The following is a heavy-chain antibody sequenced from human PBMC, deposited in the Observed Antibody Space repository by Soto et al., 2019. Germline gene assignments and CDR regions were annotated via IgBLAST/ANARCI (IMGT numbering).Heavy chain of an antibody. CDR3: AKGMVRGFMNWFDP. D-gene: IGHD3-10*01. CDR2: ISWNSGSI. V-gene: IGHV3-9*01. J-gene: IGHJ5*02. CDR1: GFTFDDYA. Sequence: GGSLRLSCAASGFTFDDYAMHWVRQAPGKGLEWVSGISWNSGSIGYADSVKGRFTISRDNAKNSLYLQMNSLRAEDTALYYCAKGMVRGFMNWFDPFGQGTLVTVSS.